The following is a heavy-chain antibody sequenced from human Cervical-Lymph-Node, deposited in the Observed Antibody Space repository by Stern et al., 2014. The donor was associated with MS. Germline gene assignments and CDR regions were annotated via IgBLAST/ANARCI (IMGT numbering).Heavy chain of an antibody. J-gene: IGHJ4*02. D-gene: IGHD6-19*01. CDR3: AKDRSIAVAGIRGYFDY. Sequence: VQLEESGGGVVQPGRSLRLSCAASGFTFSNYGMHWVRQAPGKGLEWVAVISYDGSNKYYADSVKGRFTISRDNSKNTLYLQMNSLRAEDTAVYYCAKDRSIAVAGIRGYFDYWGQGTLVTVSS. CDR1: GFTFSNYG. V-gene: IGHV3-30*18. CDR2: ISYDGSNK.